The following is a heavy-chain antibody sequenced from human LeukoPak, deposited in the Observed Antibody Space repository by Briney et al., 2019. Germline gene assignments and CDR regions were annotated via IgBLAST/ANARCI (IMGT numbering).Heavy chain of an antibody. D-gene: IGHD2/OR15-2a*01. CDR2: INPSGSYT. Sequence: ASVKVSCKASGFTFTSYYMHWVRQAPGQGLEWMGIINPSGSYTSYAQKFQGRVTMTRDTSISTAYMELSRVRSDDTAVYYCARDTSYYFDYWGQGTLVTVSS. V-gene: IGHV1-46*01. CDR3: ARDTSYYFDY. CDR1: GFTFTSYY. J-gene: IGHJ4*02.